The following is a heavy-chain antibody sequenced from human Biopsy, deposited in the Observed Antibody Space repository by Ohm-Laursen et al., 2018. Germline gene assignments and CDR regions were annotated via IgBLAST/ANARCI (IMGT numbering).Heavy chain of an antibody. CDR1: GASVKTSGYF. J-gene: IGHJ2*01. V-gene: IGHV4-31*03. D-gene: IGHD3-9*01. CDR2: ISYNERT. Sequence: SQTLSLTCSVSGASVKTSGYFWAWIRQRPGKGLEWIGYISYNERTHYNPSLTSRLAISFDTSNNRISLQLRSVSVADTAVYYCGREPKTGTAEAWYFDLWGRGSPVTVPS. CDR3: GREPKTGTAEAWYFDL.